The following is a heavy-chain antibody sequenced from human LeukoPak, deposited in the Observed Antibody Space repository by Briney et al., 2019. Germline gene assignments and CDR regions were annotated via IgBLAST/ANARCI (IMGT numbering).Heavy chain of an antibody. CDR1: GFTFSSYS. Sequence: GGSLRLSCAASGFTFSSYSMNWVRQAPGKGLEWVSSISSSSSYIYYADSVKGRFTISRDNAKNSLYLQMNSLRAEDTAVYYCAREQIAVVPAAISRRGGYYFDYWGQGTLVTVSS. J-gene: IGHJ4*02. D-gene: IGHD2-2*01. V-gene: IGHV3-21*01. CDR2: ISSSSSYI. CDR3: AREQIAVVPAAISRRGGYYFDY.